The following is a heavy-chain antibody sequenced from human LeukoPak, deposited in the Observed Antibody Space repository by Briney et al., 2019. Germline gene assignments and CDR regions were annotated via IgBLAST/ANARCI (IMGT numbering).Heavy chain of an antibody. V-gene: IGHV4-59*12. CDR1: GGSISSYY. CDR3: ARRRQLGAYMDV. J-gene: IGHJ6*03. Sequence: SETLSLTCTVSGGSISSYYWSWIRQPPGKGLEWIGYNYYSGSTNYNPSLKSRVTISVDTSKNQFSLKLSSVTAADTAVYYCARRRQLGAYMDVRGKGTTVTVSS. CDR2: NYYSGST. D-gene: IGHD6-6*01.